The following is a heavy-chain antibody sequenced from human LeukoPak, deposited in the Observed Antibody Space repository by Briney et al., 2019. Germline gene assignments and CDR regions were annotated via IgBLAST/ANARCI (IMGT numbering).Heavy chain of an antibody. Sequence: SETLSLTCTVSGGSTSSYYWSWIRQPPGKGLEWIGYVYYSGNTNYNPSLKSRVTISVDTSKYQFSLKLRSVTAADTAVYYCARVGSGHFDYWGQETLVTVSS. J-gene: IGHJ4*02. CDR3: ARVGSGHFDY. CDR1: GGSTSSYY. V-gene: IGHV4-59*01. CDR2: VYYSGNT. D-gene: IGHD2-15*01.